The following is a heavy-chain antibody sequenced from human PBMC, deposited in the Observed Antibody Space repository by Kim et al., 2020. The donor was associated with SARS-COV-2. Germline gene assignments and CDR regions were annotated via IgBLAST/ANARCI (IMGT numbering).Heavy chain of an antibody. CDR3: ARVATSPRRPIDY. V-gene: IGHV4-59*12. Sequence: NYHPSLKGRVTISLDTSKNQFSRKLTSVTAADTAVYYCARVATSPRRPIDYWGQGILVTVSS. J-gene: IGHJ4*02.